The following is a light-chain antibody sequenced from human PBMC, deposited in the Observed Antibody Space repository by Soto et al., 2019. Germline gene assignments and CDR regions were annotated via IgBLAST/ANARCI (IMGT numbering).Light chain of an antibody. CDR2: GAS. V-gene: IGKV3-15*01. J-gene: IGKJ1*01. Sequence: EIVMTQSPATLSVSPGERATLSCRASQSVSSNLAWYQQKPGQAPRLLIYGASTRATGIPARFSGSGSGTEFTLTISSLLSEDFAVYYCQQYNNWPPWTFG. CDR3: QQYNNWPPWT. CDR1: QSVSSN.